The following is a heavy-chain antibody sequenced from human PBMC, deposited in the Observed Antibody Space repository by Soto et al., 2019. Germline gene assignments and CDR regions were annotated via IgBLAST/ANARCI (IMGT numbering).Heavy chain of an antibody. CDR2: IRSKANSYAT. CDR1: GFTFSGSA. D-gene: IGHD2-21*02. J-gene: IGHJ4*02. Sequence: EVQLVESGGGLVQPGGSLKLSCAASGFTFSGSAMHWVRQASGKGLEWVGRIRSKANSYATAYAASVKGRFTISRDDSKNTAYLQMNSLKPEDTAVYYCTSVSAYCGGDCYCPFDYWGQGTLVTVSS. CDR3: TSVSAYCGGDCYCPFDY. V-gene: IGHV3-73*01.